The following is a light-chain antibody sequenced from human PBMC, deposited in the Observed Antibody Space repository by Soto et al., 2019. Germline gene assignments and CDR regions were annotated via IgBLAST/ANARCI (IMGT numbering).Light chain of an antibody. V-gene: IGKV3-11*01. J-gene: IGKJ5*01. Sequence: EIVVTQSPATLSGSPGERATLSCRASQSVSSYLAWYQQKPGQAPRLLIYDASNRATGIPARFSGSGSGTDFTLTISSLEPEDFAVYYCQQRSNWLTFGQGTRLEIK. CDR3: QQRSNWLT. CDR2: DAS. CDR1: QSVSSY.